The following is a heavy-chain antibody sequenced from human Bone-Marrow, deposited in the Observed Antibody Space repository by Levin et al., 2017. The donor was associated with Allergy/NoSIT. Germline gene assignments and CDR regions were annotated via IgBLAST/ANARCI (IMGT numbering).Heavy chain of an antibody. Sequence: SQTLSLPCTVSGGSIRSDGYYWSWIRQPPGKGLEWIGYIYYSGSTYYNPSLKSRFTISIETSKNQFSLKLSSVTAADTAVYYCARVRMITHQYMDVWGKGTTVTVSS. CDR2: IYYSGST. CDR3: ARVRMITHQYMDV. V-gene: IGHV4-30-4*01. CDR1: GGSIRSDGYY. D-gene: IGHD3-16*01. J-gene: IGHJ6*03.